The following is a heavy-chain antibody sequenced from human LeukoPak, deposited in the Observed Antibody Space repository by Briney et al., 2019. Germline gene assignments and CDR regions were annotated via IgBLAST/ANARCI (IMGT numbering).Heavy chain of an antibody. D-gene: IGHD3-16*01. CDR2: INSDGRST. J-gene: IGHJ1*01. CDR3: ARAMITSTTSPEH. CDR1: GFPLSGYW. Sequence: GWSLRLSCAASGFPLSGYWMHWVRQGPGKGLVWVSRINSDGRSTAYADSVKGRFTISRDNAKNTLYLQMDSLRAEDTAVYYCARAMITSTTSPEHWGQGTLVTVSS. V-gene: IGHV3-74*03.